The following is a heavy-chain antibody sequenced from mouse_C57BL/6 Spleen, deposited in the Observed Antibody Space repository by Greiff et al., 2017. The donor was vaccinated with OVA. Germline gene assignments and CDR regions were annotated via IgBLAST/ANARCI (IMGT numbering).Heavy chain of an antibody. V-gene: IGHV1-26*01. J-gene: IGHJ3*01. CDR3: ASVTYGTQAWFAY. Sequence: EVQLQQSGPELVKPGASVKISCKASGYTFTDYYMNWVKQSHGKSLEWIGDINPNNGGTSYNQKFKGKATLTVDKSSSTAYMELRSLTSEDSAVYYCASVTYGTQAWFAYWGQGTLVTVSA. CDR2: INPNNGGT. D-gene: IGHD1-1*01. CDR1: GYTFTDYY.